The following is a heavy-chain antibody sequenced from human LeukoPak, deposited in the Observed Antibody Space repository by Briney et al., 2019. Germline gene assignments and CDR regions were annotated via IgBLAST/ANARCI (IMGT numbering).Heavy chain of an antibody. V-gene: IGHV3-30*18. CDR3: AKEWAGAMYAFDI. D-gene: IGHD1-26*01. Sequence: GGSLRLSCAASGFTSSSYGMHWVRQAPGKGLEWVAVISYDGSNKYYADSVKGRLTISRDNSKNTLYLQMNSLRAEDTAVYYCAKEWAGAMYAFDIWGQGTMVTVSS. CDR1: GFTSSSYG. CDR2: ISYDGSNK. J-gene: IGHJ3*02.